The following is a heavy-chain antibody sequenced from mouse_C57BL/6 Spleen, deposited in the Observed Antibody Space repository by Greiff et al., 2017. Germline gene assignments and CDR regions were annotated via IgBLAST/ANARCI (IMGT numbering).Heavy chain of an antibody. CDR2: IYPRSGNT. V-gene: IGHV1-81*01. CDR1: GYTFTSYG. D-gene: IGHD1-1*01. J-gene: IGHJ2*01. CDR3: ARAPVITTVVAPDY. Sequence: QVQLQQSGAELARPGASVKLSCKASGYTFTSYGISWVKQRTGQGLEWIGEIYPRSGNTYYNEKFKGKATLTADKSSSTAYMELRSLTSEDSAVYFCARAPVITTVVAPDYWGQGTTLTVSS.